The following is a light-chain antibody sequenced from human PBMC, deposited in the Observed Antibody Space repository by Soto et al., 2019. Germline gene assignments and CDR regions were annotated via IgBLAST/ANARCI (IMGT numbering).Light chain of an antibody. CDR1: QSISSY. J-gene: IGKJ5*01. CDR3: QQSYRTPIT. Sequence: DIQMTQSPSSLSASVGDRVTITCRASQSISSYLNWYQQKPGKAPKLLIYAASSLQSGVPSRFSGSGSGTDFTLTISSLQPEDFATYYCQQSYRTPITFGQGTRLEI. CDR2: AAS. V-gene: IGKV1-39*01.